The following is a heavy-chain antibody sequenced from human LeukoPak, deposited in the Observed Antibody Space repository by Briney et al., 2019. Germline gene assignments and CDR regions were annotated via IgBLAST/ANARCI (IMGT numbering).Heavy chain of an antibody. V-gene: IGHV3-23*01. Sequence: GGSLRLSCAASGFTFSSYAMSWVRQAPGKGLERVSAISGSGGSTYYADSVKGRFTISRDNSKNTLYLQMNSLRAEDTAVYYCAKDGRYDSSGYTNDYWGQGTLVTVSS. CDR1: GFTFSSYA. D-gene: IGHD3-22*01. CDR2: ISGSGGST. CDR3: AKDGRYDSSGYTNDY. J-gene: IGHJ4*02.